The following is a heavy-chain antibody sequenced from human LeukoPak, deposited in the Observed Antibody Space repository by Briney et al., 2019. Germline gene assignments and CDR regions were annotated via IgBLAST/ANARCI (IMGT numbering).Heavy chain of an antibody. CDR3: ARGGYYDSSGYSYPYYFGY. D-gene: IGHD3-22*01. CDR1: GYTFTGYY. CDR2: INPNSGGT. Sequence: GASVKVSCKASGYTFTGYYMHWVRQAPGQGLEWMGWINPNSGGTNYAQKFQGRVTMTRDTSISTAYMELSRLRSDDTAVYYCARGGYYDSSGYSYPYYFGYWGQGTLVTVSS. J-gene: IGHJ4*02. V-gene: IGHV1-2*02.